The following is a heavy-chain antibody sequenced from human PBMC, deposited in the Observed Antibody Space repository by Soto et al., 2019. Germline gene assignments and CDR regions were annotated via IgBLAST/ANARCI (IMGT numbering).Heavy chain of an antibody. CDR3: AKLCSGWYYFDY. J-gene: IGHJ4*02. Sequence: GGSLRLSCAASGFTVSTYHMSWVRQAPGKGLEWVSAISGSGGSTYYADSVKGRFTISRDNSKNTLYLQMNSLRAEDTAVYYCAKLCSGWYYFDYWGQGTLVTVSS. CDR1: GFTVSTYH. CDR2: ISGSGGST. D-gene: IGHD6-19*01. V-gene: IGHV3-23*01.